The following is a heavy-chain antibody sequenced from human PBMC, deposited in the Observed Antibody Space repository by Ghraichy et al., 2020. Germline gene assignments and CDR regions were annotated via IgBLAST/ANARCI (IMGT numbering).Heavy chain of an antibody. CDR3: ARVTYDYGDSWVFDY. V-gene: IGHV3-66*01. J-gene: IGHJ4*02. D-gene: IGHD4-17*01. Sequence: GESLNISCAASGFTVSSNYMSWVRQAPGKGLEWVSVIYSGGSTYYADSVKGRFTISRDNSKNTLYLQMNSLRAEDTAVYYCARVTYDYGDSWVFDYWGQGTLVTVSS. CDR1: GFTVSSNY. CDR2: IYSGGST.